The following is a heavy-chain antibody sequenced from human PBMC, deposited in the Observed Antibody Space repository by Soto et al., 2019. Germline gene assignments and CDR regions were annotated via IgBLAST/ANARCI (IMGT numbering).Heavy chain of an antibody. V-gene: IGHV4-34*01. Sequence: SETLSLTCAVYGGSFSGYYWSWIRQPPGKGLEWIGEINHRGSTNYNPSLRSRVTISVDTSKNQFSLKLSSVTAADTAVYYCARGLSSGWYYFDYWGQGTLVTVSS. D-gene: IGHD6-19*01. CDR2: INHRGST. CDR3: ARGLSSGWYYFDY. J-gene: IGHJ4*02. CDR1: GGSFSGYY.